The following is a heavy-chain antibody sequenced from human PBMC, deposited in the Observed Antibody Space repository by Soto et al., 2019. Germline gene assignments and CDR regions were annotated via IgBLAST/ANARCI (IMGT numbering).Heavy chain of an antibody. CDR3: ARGYGDRGYYYMDV. J-gene: IGHJ6*03. CDR2: IIPILGIA. Sequence: QVQLVQSGAEVKKPGSSVKVSCKASGGTFSSYTISWVRQAPGQGLEWMGRIIPILGIANYAQKFQVRVTITADKSTSTAYMELSSLRSEDTAVYYCARGYGDRGYYYMDVWGKGTTVTVSS. D-gene: IGHD4-17*01. CDR1: GGTFSSYT. V-gene: IGHV1-69*02.